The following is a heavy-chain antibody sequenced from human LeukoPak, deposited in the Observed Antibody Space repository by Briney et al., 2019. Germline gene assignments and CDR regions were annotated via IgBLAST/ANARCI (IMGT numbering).Heavy chain of an antibody. J-gene: IGHJ6*03. V-gene: IGHV4-4*02. D-gene: IGHD4-23*01. Sequence: PSETLSLTCAVSGGSISSSNWWSWVRQPPGKGLEWIGEIYHSGSTNYNPSLKSRVTISVDKSKNQFSLKLSSLTAADTAMYYCARREPHGDYGGKIRYYYMDVWGKGTTITISS. CDR1: GGSISSSNW. CDR2: IYHSGST. CDR3: ARREPHGDYGGKIRYYYMDV.